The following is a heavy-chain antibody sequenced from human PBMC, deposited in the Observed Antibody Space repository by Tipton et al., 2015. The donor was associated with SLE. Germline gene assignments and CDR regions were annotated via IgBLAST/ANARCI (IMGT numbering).Heavy chain of an antibody. D-gene: IGHD6-6*01. Sequence: GLVKPSETLSLTCAVYGGSFSGYYWSWIRQPPGKGLEWIGEINHSGSTNYNPSLKSRVTISVDTSKNQFSLKLSSVTAADTAVYYCARDGAARGDFDYWGRGTQVTVSS. J-gene: IGHJ4*01. CDR1: GGSFSGYY. CDR3: ARDGAARGDFDY. CDR2: INHSGST. V-gene: IGHV4-34*01.